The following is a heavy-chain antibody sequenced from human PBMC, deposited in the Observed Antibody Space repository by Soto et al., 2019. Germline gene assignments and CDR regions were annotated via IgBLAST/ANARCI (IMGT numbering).Heavy chain of an antibody. Sequence: EVQLLESGGGLVHPGGSLRLSCTASGFTFNNYAMAWVRLAPGEGMEWVAAISGRGGYTYHADSVKRRFTISRDNSRSTLYLHMDSLSAEDTAVYYCAKGSASVSPYFFAFWGQATLVTVSP. CDR1: GFTFNNYA. CDR2: ISGRGGYT. J-gene: IGHJ4*02. CDR3: AKGSASVSPYFFAF. V-gene: IGHV3-23*01.